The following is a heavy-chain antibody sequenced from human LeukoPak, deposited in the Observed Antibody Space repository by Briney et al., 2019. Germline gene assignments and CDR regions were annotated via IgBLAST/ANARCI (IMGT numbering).Heavy chain of an antibody. CDR3: ARDWSGSFDY. CDR2: ISAYNGNT. Sequence: RASVKVSCKASGYTFTSYGISWVRQAPGQGLEWMGWISAYNGNTNFVQKLQDRVTMTTDTSTTTAYMELRSLRSDDTVVYYCARDWSGSFDYWGQGTLVTVSS. V-gene: IGHV1-18*04. J-gene: IGHJ4*02. CDR1: GYTFTSYG. D-gene: IGHD3-3*01.